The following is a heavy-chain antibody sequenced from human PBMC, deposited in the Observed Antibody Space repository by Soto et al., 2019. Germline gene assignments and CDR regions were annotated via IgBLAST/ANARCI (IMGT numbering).Heavy chain of an antibody. CDR1: GGTFSSYA. CDR3: ARDLVSHSISGSHPSDY. V-gene: IGHV1-69*13. J-gene: IGHJ4*02. CDR2: IIPIFGTT. Sequence: SVKVSCKASGGTFSSYAISWVRQAPGQGLEWMGGIIPIFGTTNYAQKFQGRVTVTADESTSTAYMQLSSLRSEDTAVYYCARDLVSHSISGSHPSDYWGQGTPVTVSS. D-gene: IGHD1-26*01.